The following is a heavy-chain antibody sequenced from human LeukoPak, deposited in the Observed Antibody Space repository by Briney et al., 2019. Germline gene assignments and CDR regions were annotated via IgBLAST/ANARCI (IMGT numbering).Heavy chain of an antibody. V-gene: IGHV3-9*01. Sequence: GGSLRLSCAASGFTFDDYAMPWVRQAPGKGLEWVSGISWNSGSIGYADSVKGRFTISRDNAKNSLYLQMNSLRAEDTALYYCAKDSNLGYSSGWYYFDYWGQGTLVTVSS. CDR1: GFTFDDYA. D-gene: IGHD6-19*01. J-gene: IGHJ4*02. CDR2: ISWNSGSI. CDR3: AKDSNLGYSSGWYYFDY.